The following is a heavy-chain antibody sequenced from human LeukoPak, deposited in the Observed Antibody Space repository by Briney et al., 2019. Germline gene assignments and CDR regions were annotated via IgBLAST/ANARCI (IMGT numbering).Heavy chain of an antibody. V-gene: IGHV3-13*01. J-gene: IGHJ4*02. D-gene: IGHD3-22*01. CDR3: ARAGDSNSFEY. CDR1: GFTFSSYD. Sequence: GGSLRLSCAASGFTFSSYDMHWVRQATGKGLEWVSAIGTAGDTYYPGSVKGRFTISRENAKNSLYLQMNSLRAGDTAVYYSARAGDSNSFEYWGQGTLVTVSS. CDR2: IGTAGDT.